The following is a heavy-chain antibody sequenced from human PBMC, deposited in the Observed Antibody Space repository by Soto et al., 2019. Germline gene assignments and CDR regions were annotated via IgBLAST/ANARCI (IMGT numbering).Heavy chain of an antibody. D-gene: IGHD2-15*01. CDR2: IYTGGST. Sequence: SETLSLTCTVSGGSVSSYYWNWIRQPAGKGMEWIGRIYTGGSTNYNPSLKSRVTLSVDTSKNQFSLRLTSVTAADTAVYYCARASVGTPGGASWTMPFDFWGHGTLVTVSS. CDR1: GGSVSSYY. V-gene: IGHV4-4*07. CDR3: ARASVGTPGGASWTMPFDF. J-gene: IGHJ4*03.